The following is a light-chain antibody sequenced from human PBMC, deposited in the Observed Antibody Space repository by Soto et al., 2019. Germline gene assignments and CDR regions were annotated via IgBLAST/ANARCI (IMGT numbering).Light chain of an antibody. CDR1: SGSIASHY. J-gene: IGLJ2*01. V-gene: IGLV6-57*04. CDR2: ENN. Sequence: NFMLTQPHSVSESPGKTVTISCTRSSGSIASHYVQWYQQRPGSAPTTVIYENNQRPSGVPDRFSGSIGGSSNSASLTISGLKTEDEADYYCQSYDYSFSVVFGGGTKVTVL. CDR3: QSYDYSFSVV.